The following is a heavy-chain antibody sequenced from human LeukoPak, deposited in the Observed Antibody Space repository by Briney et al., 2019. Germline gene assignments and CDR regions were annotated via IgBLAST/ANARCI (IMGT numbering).Heavy chain of an antibody. D-gene: IGHD3-10*01. CDR3: VRHFSDSGSQSVDV. Sequence: SETLSLTCTVSGGSISSYYWSWIRQPPGKGLEWIGYISYSGSTNYSPSLKSRVTISLDTSKNQFSLKLTSVTAADTAVYYCVRHFSDSGSQSVDVWGQGTTVTVSS. V-gene: IGHV4-59*08. CDR1: GGSISSYY. J-gene: IGHJ6*02. CDR2: ISYSGST.